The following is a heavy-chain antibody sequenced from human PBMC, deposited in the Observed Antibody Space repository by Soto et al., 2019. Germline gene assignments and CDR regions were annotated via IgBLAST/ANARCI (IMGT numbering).Heavy chain of an antibody. V-gene: IGHV2-5*02. Sequence: QITLKESGPPLVKPTQTLTLTCTFSGFSLSTSGVGVGWIRQPPGKALEWLALIYWDDDKRYSPSLKSRLTITKDTSKNQVVLTMTNMDPVDTATYYCAHRGFWAPPGSFDPWGQGTLVTVSS. J-gene: IGHJ5*02. CDR1: GFSLSTSGVG. CDR3: AHRGFWAPPGSFDP. CDR2: IYWDDDK. D-gene: IGHD3-16*01.